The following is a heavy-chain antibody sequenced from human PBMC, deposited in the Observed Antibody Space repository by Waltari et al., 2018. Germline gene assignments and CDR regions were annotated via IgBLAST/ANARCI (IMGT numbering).Heavy chain of an antibody. J-gene: IGHJ4*02. D-gene: IGHD6-19*01. CDR1: GFTFDPHS. CDR3: ARSGNSAWYFGVFLDY. CDR2: ITGSGSTV. V-gene: IGHV3-23*01. Sequence: EVQLLESGGVLVHPGGSLRLPCAASGFTFDPHSMTWVRQAPGKGLEWVAYITGSGSTVHYADSVKGRFIISRDNSNKTLYLQINSLRAEDTALYYCARSGNSAWYFGVFLDYWGQGSRVTVSS.